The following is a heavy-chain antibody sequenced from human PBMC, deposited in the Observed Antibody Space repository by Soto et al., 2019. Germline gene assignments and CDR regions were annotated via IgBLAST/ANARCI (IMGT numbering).Heavy chain of an antibody. CDR3: SVVPAAILKDYYYYGMDV. Sequence: GGSLRLSCAASGFTFSNAWMSWVRQAPGKGLEWVGRIKSKTDGGTTDYAAPVKGRFTITRDDSKNTLYLQMNSLKTEATAVYSCSVVPAAILKDYYYYGMDVWGQGTTVTVSS. D-gene: IGHD2-2*01. CDR1: GFTFSNAW. CDR2: IKSKTDGGTT. V-gene: IGHV3-15*01. J-gene: IGHJ6*02.